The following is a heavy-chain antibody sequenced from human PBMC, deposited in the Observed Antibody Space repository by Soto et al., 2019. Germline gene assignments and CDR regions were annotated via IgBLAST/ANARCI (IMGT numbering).Heavy chain of an antibody. CDR2: IIPIFGTA. Sequence: QVQLVQSGAEGKKPGSSVKVSCKASGGTFSSYAISWVRQAPGQGLEWMGGIIPIFGTANYAQKLQGRVTITADESTSTAYMELSSLRSEDTAVYYCAREDTAMVNYYYGMDVWGQGPTVTVSS. J-gene: IGHJ6*02. CDR1: GGTFSSYA. V-gene: IGHV1-69*01. D-gene: IGHD5-18*01. CDR3: AREDTAMVNYYYGMDV.